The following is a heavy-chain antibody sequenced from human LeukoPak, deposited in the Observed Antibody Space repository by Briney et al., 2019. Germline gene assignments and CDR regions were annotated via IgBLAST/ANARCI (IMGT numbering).Heavy chain of an antibody. V-gene: IGHV3-30*18. D-gene: IGHD2-15*01. CDR2: ISYDGGTK. Sequence: GRSLRLSCAASRFTFSSYGMHWVRQAPGKGLEWVAVISYDGGTKLYADSVKGRFTVSRDNSKDTLYLQMNSLRAEDTAVYNCAKDGVVVAPRDYYYYMDVWGKGTTVTISS. CDR1: RFTFSSYG. J-gene: IGHJ6*03. CDR3: AKDGVVVAPRDYYYYMDV.